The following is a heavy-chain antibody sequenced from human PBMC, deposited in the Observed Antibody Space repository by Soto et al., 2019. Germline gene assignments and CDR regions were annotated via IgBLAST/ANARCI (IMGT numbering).Heavy chain of an antibody. CDR2: GYHTGST. CDR1: GYSISSGYY. CDR3: ARGGIEVVGVVPHWFDP. V-gene: IGHV4-38-2*01. J-gene: IGHJ5*02. Sequence: SETLSLTCVVYGYSISSGYYWGWIRQPPGRGLEWIGSGYHTGSTYYNPSLKGRVTMSVDTSKNQFSLKLSSVTAADTAVYYCARGGIEVVGVVPHWFDPWGQGTLVTVSS. D-gene: IGHD2-15*01.